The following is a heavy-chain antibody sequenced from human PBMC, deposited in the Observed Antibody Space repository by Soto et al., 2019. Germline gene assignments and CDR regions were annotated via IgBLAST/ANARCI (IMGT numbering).Heavy chain of an antibody. Sequence: GGSLRLSCAASGFTFSSYGMHWVRQAPGKGLEWVAVISYDGSNKYYADSVKGRFTISRDNSKNTLYLQMNSLRAEDTAVYYCAKGLGYCSGGSCYSPDYYGMDVWGQGTTVTVS. CDR3: AKGLGYCSGGSCYSPDYYGMDV. CDR1: GFTFSSYG. CDR2: ISYDGSNK. D-gene: IGHD2-15*01. J-gene: IGHJ6*02. V-gene: IGHV3-30*18.